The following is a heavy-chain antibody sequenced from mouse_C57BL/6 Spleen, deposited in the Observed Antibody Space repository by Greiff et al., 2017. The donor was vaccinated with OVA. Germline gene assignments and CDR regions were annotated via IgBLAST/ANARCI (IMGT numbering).Heavy chain of an antibody. D-gene: IGHD2-10*01. CDR1: GYTFTDYY. Sequence: VQLQQSGPELVKPGASVKISCKASGYTFTDYYMNWVKQSHGKSLEWIGDINPNNGGTSYNQKFKGKATLTVDKSSSTAYMELRSLTSEDSAVYYCARWSLLRDYWGQGTTLTGSS. CDR3: ARWSLLRDY. CDR2: INPNNGGT. J-gene: IGHJ2*01. V-gene: IGHV1-26*01.